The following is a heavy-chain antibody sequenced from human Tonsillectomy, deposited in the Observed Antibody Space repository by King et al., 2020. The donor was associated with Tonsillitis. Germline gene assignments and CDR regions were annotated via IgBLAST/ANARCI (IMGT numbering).Heavy chain of an antibody. CDR1: GFNMKKFL. CDR2: ISSENDFI. D-gene: IGHD2-21*01. J-gene: IGHJ4*02. V-gene: IGHV3-21*06. CDR3: ATARFRY. Sequence: VQLVESGGGLVRPGGTLRLSCAVSGFNMKKFLMNWVRHAPGKGLEWVSSISSENDFIDYADSVKGRFTISRVNARNSVFLHMRRLRVEDTAVYYCATARFRYWGQGTLVTVSS.